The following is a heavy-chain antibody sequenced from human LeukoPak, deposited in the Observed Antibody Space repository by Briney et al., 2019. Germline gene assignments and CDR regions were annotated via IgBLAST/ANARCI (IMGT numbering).Heavy chain of an antibody. D-gene: IGHD5-18*01. CDR3: ARGHAWGYSYGNDY. Sequence: PSETLSLTCTVSGGSISSYYWSWIRQPPGKGLEWIGYIYYSGSTNYNPSLKSRVTISVDTSKNQFSLKLSSVTAADTAVYYCARGHAWGYSYGNDYWGQGTLVTVSS. V-gene: IGHV4-59*01. J-gene: IGHJ4*02. CDR1: GGSISSYY. CDR2: IYYSGST.